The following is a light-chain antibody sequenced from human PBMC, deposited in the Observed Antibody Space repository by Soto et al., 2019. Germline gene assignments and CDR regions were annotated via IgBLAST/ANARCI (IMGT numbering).Light chain of an antibody. Sequence: QSALTQPPSASGSPGQSVTISCTGTSSDVGGYHYVSWYQHHPGKAPKLLIYEVSKRPSGVPDRFSGSKYGNTASLTVSGLQAEDEADYYCSSYAGSDNYVFGTGTKVTVL. CDR3: SSYAGSDNYV. CDR2: EVS. V-gene: IGLV2-8*01. J-gene: IGLJ1*01. CDR1: SSDVGGYHY.